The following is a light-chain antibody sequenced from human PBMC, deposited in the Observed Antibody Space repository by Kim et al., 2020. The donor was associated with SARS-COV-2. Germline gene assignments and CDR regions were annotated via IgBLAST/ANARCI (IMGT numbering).Light chain of an antibody. CDR2: GAS. Sequence: SGSPGERVTPPCRASQSVVNNLAWYQQKPGQAPRLRIYGASTRATDIPARFSGSGSGTGFTLTISSLQSEDFAVYYCQQYNTWLYTFGQGTKLEI. J-gene: IGKJ2*01. CDR3: QQYNTWLYT. CDR1: QSVVNN. V-gene: IGKV3-15*01.